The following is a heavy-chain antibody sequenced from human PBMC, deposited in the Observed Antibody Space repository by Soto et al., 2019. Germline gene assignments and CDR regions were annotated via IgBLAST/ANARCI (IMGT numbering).Heavy chain of an antibody. CDR3: ARPYRSGWKGVFDI. CDR1: GGSISSYY. V-gene: IGHV4-59*08. D-gene: IGHD6-19*01. CDR2: IHYSGST. Sequence: QVQLQESGPGLVKPSETLSLTCTVSGGSISSYYWSWIRQPPGKGLEWIGCIHYSGSTNYNPSLKIRLTISLDTSKNQFSLKLSSVTAAVTAVYYCARPYRSGWKGVFDIWGQGTMVTVSP. J-gene: IGHJ3*02.